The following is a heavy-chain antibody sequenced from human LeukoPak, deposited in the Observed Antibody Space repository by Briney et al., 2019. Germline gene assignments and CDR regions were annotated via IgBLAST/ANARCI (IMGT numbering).Heavy chain of an antibody. CDR2: INHSGST. V-gene: IGHV4-34*01. CDR3: ARGDYSSGWYGY. J-gene: IGHJ4*02. D-gene: IGHD6-19*01. CDR1: GGSFSGYY. Sequence: KPSETLSLTCAVYGGSFSGYYWSWIRQPPGKGLEWIGEINHSGSTNYNPSLKSRVTISVDTSKNQFSLKLSSVTAADTAVYYCARGDYSSGWYGYWGQGTLVTVSS.